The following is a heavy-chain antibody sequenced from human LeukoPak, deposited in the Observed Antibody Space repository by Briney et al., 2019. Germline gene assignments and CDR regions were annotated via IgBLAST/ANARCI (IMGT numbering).Heavy chain of an antibody. J-gene: IGHJ4*02. Sequence: PGGSLRLSCAASGFTFSSYGMHWVRQAPGKGLEWVAVIWYDGSNKYYADSVKGRFTISRDNSKNTLYLQMNSLRAEDTAVYYCARDRIPHYGSGSSSLDYWGQGTLVTVSS. CDR1: GFTFSSYG. CDR2: IWYDGSNK. D-gene: IGHD3-10*01. CDR3: ARDRIPHYGSGSSSLDY. V-gene: IGHV3-33*01.